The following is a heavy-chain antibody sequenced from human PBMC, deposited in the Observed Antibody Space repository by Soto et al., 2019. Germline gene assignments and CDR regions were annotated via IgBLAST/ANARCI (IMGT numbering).Heavy chain of an antibody. J-gene: IGHJ6*03. V-gene: IGHV4-59*08. CDR3: ARLRGQLARPYYYYYMDV. D-gene: IGHD6-6*01. Sequence: SETLSLTCTVSGGSISSYYWSWIRQPPGKGLEWIGYIYYSGSTNYNPSLKSRVTISVDTSKNQFSLKLSSVTAADTAVYYCARLRGQLARPYYYYYMDVWGKGTTVTVSS. CDR1: GGSISSYY. CDR2: IYYSGST.